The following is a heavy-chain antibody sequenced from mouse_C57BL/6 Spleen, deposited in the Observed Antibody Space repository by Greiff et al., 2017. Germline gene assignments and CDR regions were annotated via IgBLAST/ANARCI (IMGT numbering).Heavy chain of an antibody. CDR3: ARAGDYDMDY. CDR2: IRNKANGYSS. J-gene: IGHJ4*01. V-gene: IGHV7-3*01. CDR1: GFTFTDYY. Sequence: DVMLVESGGGLVQPGGSLSLSCAASGFTFTDYYISWVRQPPGKALEWFGFIRNKANGYSSDYSAPVKGRFTISKDNSRSILYLQMNALRAEDSATYYCARAGDYDMDYWGQGTSVTVSS.